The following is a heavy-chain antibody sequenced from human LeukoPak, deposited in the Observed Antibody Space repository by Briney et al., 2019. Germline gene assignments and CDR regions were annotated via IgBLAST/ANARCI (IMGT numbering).Heavy chain of an antibody. D-gene: IGHD3-3*01. J-gene: IGHJ6*02. V-gene: IGHV4-34*01. CDR3: ARLSGYFPHYYYYYGMDV. CDR1: GGSFSGYY. Sequence: SETLSLTCAVYGGSFSGYYWSWIRQPPGKGLEWIGEINHSGSTNYNPSLKSRVTISVDTSKNQFSLKLSSVTAADTAVYYCARLSGYFPHYYYYYGMDVWSQGTTVTVSS. CDR2: INHSGST.